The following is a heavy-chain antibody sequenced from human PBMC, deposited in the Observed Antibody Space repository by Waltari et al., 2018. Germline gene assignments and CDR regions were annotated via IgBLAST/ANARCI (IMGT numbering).Heavy chain of an antibody. Sequence: QLQLQESGPGLVKPSETLSLTCTVSVGSIRRSRNYWGWLRQPPGKGPEWIGSFYYSGGTYYNPSLKSRVTISVDTSKNQFSLKLSSVTAADTAVYYCARLGGDSSGWPFDYWGQGTLVTVSS. J-gene: IGHJ4*02. CDR2: FYYSGGT. CDR1: VGSIRRSRNY. D-gene: IGHD6-19*01. V-gene: IGHV4-39*01. CDR3: ARLGGDSSGWPFDY.